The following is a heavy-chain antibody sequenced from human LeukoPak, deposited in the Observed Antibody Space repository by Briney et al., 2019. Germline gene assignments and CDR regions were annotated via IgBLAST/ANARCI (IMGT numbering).Heavy chain of an antibody. Sequence: SVKVSCKSSGGTFSSYALSWVRQAPGQGLEWMGGFIPIFGRVNYAQRFQGRVTITTDEPTSTAYMELRSLRSEDTAVYFCARGVFGADDVFDIWGQGTMVTVSS. D-gene: IGHD3-10*01. CDR1: GGTFSSYA. J-gene: IGHJ3*02. CDR2: FIPIFGRV. V-gene: IGHV1-69*05. CDR3: ARGVFGADDVFDI.